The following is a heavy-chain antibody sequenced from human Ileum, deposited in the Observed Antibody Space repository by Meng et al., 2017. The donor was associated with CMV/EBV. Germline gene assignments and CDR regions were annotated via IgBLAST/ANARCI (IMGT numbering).Heavy chain of an antibody. Sequence: GESLKISCAASGFIFSSYTMNWVRQAPGKGLEWVSSISSSSSYISYADSVKGRFTISRDNAKNTLYLQMNSLRVEDTAVYYCAKDRSSGYYYFDYWGQGTLVTVSS. CDR2: ISSSSSYI. D-gene: IGHD6-19*01. CDR3: AKDRSSGYYYFDY. CDR1: GFIFSSYT. V-gene: IGHV3-21*04. J-gene: IGHJ4*02.